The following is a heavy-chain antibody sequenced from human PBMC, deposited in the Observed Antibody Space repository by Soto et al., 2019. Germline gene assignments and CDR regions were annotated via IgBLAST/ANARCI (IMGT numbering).Heavy chain of an antibody. V-gene: IGHV4-59*08. CDR2: IYYSAST. CDR3: ARNAWGGIYPDY. D-gene: IGHD1-26*01. Sequence: QVQLQESGPVLVKPSETLSLTCTVSGGSISNYYWSYIRQPPGKGLEWIGYIYYSASTNYNPSLKSRVTITVDTSKNQFSLKLRSVTAADTAVYYCARNAWGGIYPDYWGQGTLVTVSS. CDR1: GGSISNYY. J-gene: IGHJ4*02.